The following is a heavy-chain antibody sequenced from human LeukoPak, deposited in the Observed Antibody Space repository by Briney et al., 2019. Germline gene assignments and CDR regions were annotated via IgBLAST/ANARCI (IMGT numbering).Heavy chain of an antibody. CDR3: ARMYSSSWSWGGALDI. CDR1: GGSISSYY. CDR2: IYYSGST. J-gene: IGHJ3*02. Sequence: SETLSLTCTVSGGSISSYYWSWIRQPPGKGLEWIGYIYYSGSTNSNPSLKSRVTISVDTSKNQFSLKLSSVTAADTAVYYCARMYSSSWSWGGALDIWGQGTMVTVSS. D-gene: IGHD6-13*01. V-gene: IGHV4-59*08.